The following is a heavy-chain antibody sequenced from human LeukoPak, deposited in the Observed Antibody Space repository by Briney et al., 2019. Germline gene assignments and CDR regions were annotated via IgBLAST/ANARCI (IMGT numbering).Heavy chain of an antibody. J-gene: IGHJ6*03. CDR2: ISGSGGST. CDR3: AKSPPSLMVYDYYYYYMDV. D-gene: IGHD2-8*01. V-gene: IGHV3-23*01. Sequence: GGSLRLSCAASGFTFSSYAMSWVRQAPGKGLEWVSAISGSGGSTYYVDSVKGRFTISRDNSKNTLYLQMNSLRAEDTAVYYCAKSPPSLMVYDYYYYYMDVWGKGTTVTVSS. CDR1: GFTFSSYA.